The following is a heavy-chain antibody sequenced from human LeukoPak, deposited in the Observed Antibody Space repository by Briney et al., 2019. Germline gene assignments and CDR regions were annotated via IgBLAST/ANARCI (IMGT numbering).Heavy chain of an antibody. D-gene: IGHD6-19*01. J-gene: IGHJ4*02. Sequence: SETLCLTCSVSGDSISTYYWSWIRQSAGKGLEWIGRIHTSGSTNYNPSLKSRVTMSVDTSKTQFSLKVSSVTAADTGVYYCARAPEFSSGWLLDYWGQGSLVTVSS. V-gene: IGHV4-4*07. CDR1: GDSISTYY. CDR3: ARAPEFSSGWLLDY. CDR2: IHTSGST.